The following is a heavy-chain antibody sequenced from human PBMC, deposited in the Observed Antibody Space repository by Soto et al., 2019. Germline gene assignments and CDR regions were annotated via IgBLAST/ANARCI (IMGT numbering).Heavy chain of an antibody. V-gene: IGHV2-26*01. CDR3: ARIEGWFGELLLDY. J-gene: IGHJ4*02. D-gene: IGHD3-10*01. Sequence: SGPTLVNPTETLTLTCTVSGFSLSNARMGVSWIRQPPGKALEWLAHIFSNDEKSYSTSLKSRLTISKDTSKSQVVLTMTNMDPVDTATYYCARIEGWFGELLLDYWGQGTLVTVSS. CDR1: GFSLSNARMG. CDR2: IFSNDEK.